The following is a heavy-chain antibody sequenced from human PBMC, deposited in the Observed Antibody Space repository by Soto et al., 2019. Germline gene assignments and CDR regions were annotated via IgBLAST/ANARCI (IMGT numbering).Heavy chain of an antibody. CDR1: GFTFSSYG. CDR2: ISYDGSNK. J-gene: IGHJ6*03. Sequence: PGGSLRLSCAASGFTFSSYGMHWVRQAPGKGLEWVAVISYDGSNKYYADSVKGRFTISRDNSKNTLYLQMNSLRAEDTAVYYCAADGSLPMDVWGKGTTVTVSS. D-gene: IGHD2-15*01. V-gene: IGHV3-30*03. CDR3: AADGSLPMDV.